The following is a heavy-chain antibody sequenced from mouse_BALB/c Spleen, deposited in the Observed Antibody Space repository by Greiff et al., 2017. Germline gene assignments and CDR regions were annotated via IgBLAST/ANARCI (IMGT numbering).Heavy chain of an antibody. CDR2: IYPGDGST. V-gene: IGHV1S56*01. CDR3: ASGLGDWYFDV. CDR1: GYTFTSYD. J-gene: IGHJ1*01. D-gene: IGHD4-1*01. Sequence: QVQLQQSGPGLVKPGASVKISCKASGYTFTSYDIHWVKQRPGQGLEWIGWIYPGDGSTKYNEKFKGKATLTADKSSSTAYMPLSSLTSENSAVYLCASGLGDWYFDVWGEGTTVTVSS.